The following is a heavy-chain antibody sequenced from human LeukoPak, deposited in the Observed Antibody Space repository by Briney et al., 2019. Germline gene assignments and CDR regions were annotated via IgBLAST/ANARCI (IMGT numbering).Heavy chain of an antibody. CDR1: RQTLSPYG. D-gene: IGHD4-23*01. CDR3: ARGWQLHD. CDR2: ISASKGNI. J-gene: IGHJ4*02. Sequence: ASVKASCKASRQTLSPYGISWVRQDPRPGIEWMGWISASKGNIKYAQKFQDRVTMTTDTSTNTAYLEIRSLSCDDTALYYCARGWQLHDWRQGTLVTVSS. V-gene: IGHV1-18*01.